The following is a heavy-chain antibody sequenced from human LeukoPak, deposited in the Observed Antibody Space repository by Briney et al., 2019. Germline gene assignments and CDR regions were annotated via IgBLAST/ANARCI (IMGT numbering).Heavy chain of an antibody. V-gene: IGHV3-30*03. J-gene: IGHJ3*02. CDR1: GFTFSSYG. CDR2: ISYDGSNK. D-gene: IGHD2-21*02. Sequence: GGSLRLSCAASGFTFSSYGMHWVRQAPGKGLEWVAAISYDGSNKNYADSVKGRFTISRDNSKKTLYLQMDNLRAEDTAVYYCARVTTATPDAFDIWGQGTMVTVSS. CDR3: ARVTTATPDAFDI.